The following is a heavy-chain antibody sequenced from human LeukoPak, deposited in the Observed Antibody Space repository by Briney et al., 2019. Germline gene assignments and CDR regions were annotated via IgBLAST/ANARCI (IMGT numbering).Heavy chain of an antibody. CDR1: GYTFTSYY. CDR2: INPSGGST. CDR3: ARDPAPGIAAAGPEYTFDY. Sequence: GASVKVSCKASGYTFTSYYMHWVRQAPGQGLEWMGIINPSGGSTSYAQKFQGRVTMTGDTSTSTIYMELSSLRSEDTAVYYCARDPAPGIAAAGPEYTFDYWGQGTLVTVSS. D-gene: IGHD6-13*01. V-gene: IGHV1-46*01. J-gene: IGHJ4*02.